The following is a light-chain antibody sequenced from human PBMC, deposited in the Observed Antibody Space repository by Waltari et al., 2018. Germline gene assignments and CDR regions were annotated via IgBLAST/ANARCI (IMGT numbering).Light chain of an antibody. CDR2: GAS. CDR3: QKYDRLPAT. V-gene: IGKV3-20*01. Sequence: EIVLTPSPGPLSLSPGDSGTRSCRASKSVSRFLAWYQQKPGQAPRVLIYGASTMATGLPDRVSGSGSGTDFSLTISRLEPEDFAVYYCQKYDRLPATFGQGTKVEIK. CDR1: KSVSRF. J-gene: IGKJ1*01.